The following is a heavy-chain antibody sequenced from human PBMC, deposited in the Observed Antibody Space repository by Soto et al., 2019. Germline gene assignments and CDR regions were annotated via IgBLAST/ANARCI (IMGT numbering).Heavy chain of an antibody. V-gene: IGHV4-59*01. CDR3: ARGSTYYDFWSGYYKHYYGMDV. CDR2: IYYSGST. D-gene: IGHD3-3*01. Sequence: SETLSLTCTVSGGSISSYYWSWIRQPPGKGLEWIGYIYYSGSTNYNPSLKSRVTISVDTSKNQFSLKLSSVTAADTAVYYCARGSTYYDFWSGYYKHYYGMDVWGQGTTVTVSS. CDR1: GGSISSYY. J-gene: IGHJ6*02.